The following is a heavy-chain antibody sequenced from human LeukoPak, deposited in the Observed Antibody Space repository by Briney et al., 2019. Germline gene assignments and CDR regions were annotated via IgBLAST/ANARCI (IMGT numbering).Heavy chain of an antibody. CDR2: INPNSGGT. CDR1: GYSFTDYY. CDR3: ARDSNHDYGGNSADY. Sequence: GASVKVSCKTSGYSFTDYYIHWVRQAPGQGLEWMGWINPNSGGTNFAQKFPARVTLTRDTSITTVYMEVTGLRSDDTAIYYCARDSNHDYGGNSADYWGQGTLVTVSS. J-gene: IGHJ4*02. V-gene: IGHV1-2*02. D-gene: IGHD4-17*01.